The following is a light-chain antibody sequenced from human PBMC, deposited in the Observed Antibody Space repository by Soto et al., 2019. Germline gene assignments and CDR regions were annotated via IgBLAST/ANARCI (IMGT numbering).Light chain of an antibody. Sequence: QSALTQPASVSGSPGQSITISCTGSSSDVGGHNHVSWYQQHPGKAPKLIIYEVGNRPSGVSNRFSGSKSGNTASLTISGFQAEDEAHYYCSSYTTSYFYVFGPGTKLTVL. J-gene: IGLJ1*01. CDR1: SSDVGGHNH. CDR3: SSYTTSYFYV. CDR2: EVG. V-gene: IGLV2-14*01.